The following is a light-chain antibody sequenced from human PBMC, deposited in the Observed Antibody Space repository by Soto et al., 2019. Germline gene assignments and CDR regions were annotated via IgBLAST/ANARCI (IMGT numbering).Light chain of an antibody. J-gene: IGKJ1*01. CDR3: QQYNQWPRGT. CDR2: AAS. CDR1: QNLRNN. Sequence: EIVMTQSPATLSVSPGERASLSCRASQNLRNNLAWYQHKPGQAPRLLIYAASTRATGVPARFSGSGSGTEFTLTISSLQSEDFTLYYCQQYNQWPRGTFGQGTKVEV. V-gene: IGKV3-15*01.